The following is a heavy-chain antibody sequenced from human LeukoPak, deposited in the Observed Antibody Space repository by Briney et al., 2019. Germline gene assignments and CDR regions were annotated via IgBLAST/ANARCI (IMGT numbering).Heavy chain of an antibody. V-gene: IGHV3-23*01. CDR3: ANYSCSSGCYGYFDC. Sequence: PGGSLRLSCAASGFPFSTYTVSWVRQAPGEGREWVSAISERGDYIFYADSVKGPFTIPRDNSKNTLYVQMNSLRAEDTAVYYYANYSCSSGCYGYFDCWGQGTLVTVSS. CDR1: GFPFSTYT. J-gene: IGHJ4*02. CDR2: ISERGDYI. D-gene: IGHD1-26*01.